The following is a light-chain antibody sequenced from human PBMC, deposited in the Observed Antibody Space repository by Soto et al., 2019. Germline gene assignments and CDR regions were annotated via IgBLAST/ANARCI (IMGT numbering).Light chain of an antibody. J-gene: IGLJ1*01. V-gene: IGLV1-51*02. CDR3: GTWYSNLSADI. Sequence: QSVLTQPPSVSAAPGQKVTISCSGSSSNIGRTSVSWYQQLPETAPRLLIYENNKRPSGIPDRFSGSKSGTSATLVITGLQTGDEAYYFCGTWYSNLSADIFGTGTKLTVL. CDR2: ENN. CDR1: SSNIGRTS.